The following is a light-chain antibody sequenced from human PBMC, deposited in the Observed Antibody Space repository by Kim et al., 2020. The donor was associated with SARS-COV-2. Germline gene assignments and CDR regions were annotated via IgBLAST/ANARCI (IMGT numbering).Light chain of an antibody. CDR1: SSDIGGYKY. Sequence: QSALTQPASVSGSPGQSITISCTGTSSDIGGYKYVSWYQQHPGKAAKLMIYDVSKRSSGVSNRFSGCKSSNTASLTISGLQAEDGADYYCSSTTSSSTMVFGGGTQLTVL. V-gene: IGLV2-14*01. CDR2: DVS. CDR3: SSTTSSSTMV. J-gene: IGLJ2*01.